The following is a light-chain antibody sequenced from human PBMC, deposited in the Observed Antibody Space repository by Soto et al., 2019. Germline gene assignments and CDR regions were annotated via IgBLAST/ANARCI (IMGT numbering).Light chain of an antibody. J-gene: IGLJ3*02. Sequence: QSVLTQSPSASASLGASVKLTCTLSSGHSNYAIAWHQQQPEKGPRYLMKLNSDGSHSKGDWIPDRFSGSSSGAERYLTISSLQSEDEADYYCQTWGTGTPWVFGGGTKVTVL. CDR1: SGHSNYA. CDR2: LNSDGSH. CDR3: QTWGTGTPWV. V-gene: IGLV4-69*01.